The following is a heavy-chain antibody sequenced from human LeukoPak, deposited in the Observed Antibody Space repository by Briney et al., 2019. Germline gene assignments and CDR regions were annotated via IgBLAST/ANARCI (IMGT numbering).Heavy chain of an antibody. J-gene: IGHJ4*02. CDR3: TTLVNYSVDY. D-gene: IGHD1-7*01. V-gene: IGHV3-15*01. CDR1: GFIFSNAW. CDR2: IKSKTDGGTT. Sequence: GGSLRLSCAASGFIFSNAWMSWVRQAPGKGLEWVGRIKSKTDGGTTDYAAPVKGRFTISRDDSKNTLYLQMNSLKTQGTAVYYCTTLVNYSVDYWGQGTIVTHSS.